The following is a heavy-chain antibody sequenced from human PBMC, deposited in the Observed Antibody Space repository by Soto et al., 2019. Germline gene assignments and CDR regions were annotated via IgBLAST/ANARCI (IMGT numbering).Heavy chain of an antibody. Sequence: AAFNVTNKDTGYTFTGYYMHWVRQAPGQGLEWMGWINPNSGGTKYAQKFQGRVTMTRDTSISTAYMELSRLRSDDTAVSYCARGGPDYEILTGTRGPWFDPWGQGTLVTVSS. CDR2: INPNSGGT. V-gene: IGHV1-2*02. D-gene: IGHD3-9*01. J-gene: IGHJ5*02. CDR1: GYTFTGYY. CDR3: ARGGPDYEILTGTRGPWFDP.